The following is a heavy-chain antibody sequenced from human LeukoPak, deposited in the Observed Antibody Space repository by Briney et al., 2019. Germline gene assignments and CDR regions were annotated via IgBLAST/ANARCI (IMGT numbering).Heavy chain of an antibody. CDR3: VRAYDILTGPEY. V-gene: IGHV3-7*01. CDR1: GFTFSSYW. Sequence: GGSLRLSCAASGFTFSSYWMSWVRQAPGKGLEWVANIKQDGSEKYYVDSVKGRFTISRDNSKNMLYLQMNSLSAEDTAVYYCVRAYDILTGPEYWGQGTLVTVSS. CDR2: IKQDGSEK. J-gene: IGHJ4*02. D-gene: IGHD3-9*01.